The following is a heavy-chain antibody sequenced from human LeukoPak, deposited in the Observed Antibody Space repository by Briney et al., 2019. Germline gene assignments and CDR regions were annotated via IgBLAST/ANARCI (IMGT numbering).Heavy chain of an antibody. CDR2: IYDSGST. J-gene: IGHJ3*02. CDR1: GASIRSGDYY. D-gene: IGHD2-15*01. CDR3: ARDCSGGSCYGAFDI. V-gene: IGHV4-30-4*01. Sequence: SETLSLTCTVSGASIRSGDYYWSWIRQPPGKGLEWIGYIYDSGSTHYNPSLKSRITISVDTSENRFSLKLSSVTATDTAVYYCARDCSGGSCYGAFDIWGQGTMVTVSS.